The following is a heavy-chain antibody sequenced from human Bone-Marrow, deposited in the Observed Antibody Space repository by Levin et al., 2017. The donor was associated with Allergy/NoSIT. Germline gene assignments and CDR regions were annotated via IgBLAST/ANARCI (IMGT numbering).Heavy chain of an antibody. CDR3: AKGLVAHKPDAFDI. V-gene: IGHV5-51*01. CDR2: IYVGDSDT. J-gene: IGHJ3*02. Sequence: KVSCKDSGNSFTDYWIGWVRQIPGKGLEWLGIIYVGDSDTRYSPSFQGQVTISADKSTSSAYLQWSSLKASDTAMYYCAKGLVAHKPDAFDIWGQGTMVTVSS. CDR1: GNSFTDYW. D-gene: IGHD3-16*01.